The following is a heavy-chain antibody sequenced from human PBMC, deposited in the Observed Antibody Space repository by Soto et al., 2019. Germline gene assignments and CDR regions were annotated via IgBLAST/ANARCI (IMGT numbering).Heavy chain of an antibody. J-gene: IGHJ6*02. Sequence: PGGPLRLSCAASGFTFSDSYMSRIRQAPGKGLEWISYITFSGNTVYYADSLKGRFTISRDNAKNSLYLQMNRLRAEDTAVYYCARVSWREKYGMDVWGQGTTVTVSS. CDR1: GFTFSDSY. CDR3: ARVSWREKYGMDV. CDR2: ITFSGNTV. V-gene: IGHV3-11*01.